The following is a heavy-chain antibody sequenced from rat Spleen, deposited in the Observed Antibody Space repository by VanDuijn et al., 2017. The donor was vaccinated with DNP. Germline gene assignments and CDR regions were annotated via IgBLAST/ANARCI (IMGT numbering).Heavy chain of an antibody. J-gene: IGHJ2*01. CDR1: GYSITSNY. CDR3: ARSSSILDYFNY. V-gene: IGHV3-1*01. D-gene: IGHD1-6*01. CDR2: ISYSGTT. Sequence: EVQLQESGPGLVKPSQSLSLTCSVTGYSITSNYWAWIRKFPGNKMEWMGYISYSGTTGYNPSLKSRISITRETSKRQFFLQLNSVTTEDTATYYCARSSSILDYFNYWGQGVMVTVSS.